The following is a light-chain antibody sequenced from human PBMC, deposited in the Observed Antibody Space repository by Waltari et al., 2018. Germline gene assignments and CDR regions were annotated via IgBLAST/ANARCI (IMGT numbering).Light chain of an antibody. V-gene: IGKV1-NL1*01. CDR2: AAS. J-gene: IGKJ1*01. Sequence: DIQMTQSQSSLSESVGDRVTITCRAGQGISITLAWYQQKPGKSPQRLLYAASRLESGVPSKFSGSGSGTDYTLTISSLQPEDFATYYCQQYYSTPWTFGQGTKVEIK. CDR3: QQYYSTPWT. CDR1: QGISIT.